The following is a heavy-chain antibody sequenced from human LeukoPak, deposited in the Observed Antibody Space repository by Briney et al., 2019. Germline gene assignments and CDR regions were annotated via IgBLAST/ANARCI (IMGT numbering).Heavy chain of an antibody. Sequence: SQTLSLTCTVSGGSISSGSYYWSWIRQPAGKGLEWIGRIYTSGSTNYNPSLKSRVTISVDTSKNQSSLKLSSVTAADTAIYYCARDSGYGDPFDYWGQGTLVTVSS. V-gene: IGHV4-61*02. CDR2: IYTSGST. CDR3: ARDSGYGDPFDY. CDR1: GGSISSGSYY. J-gene: IGHJ4*02. D-gene: IGHD4/OR15-4a*01.